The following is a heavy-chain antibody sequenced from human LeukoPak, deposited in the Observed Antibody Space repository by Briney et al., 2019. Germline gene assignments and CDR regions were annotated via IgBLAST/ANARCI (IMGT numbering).Heavy chain of an antibody. D-gene: IGHD5-12*01. Sequence: GGTLRLSCAASGFTFTSYGMSWVRQAPGKGLEWVSAISGSGGTTYYADSVKGRFTISRDNAKNSLYLQMNSLRAEDTAVYYCASGYSGYDFRYWGQGTLVTVSS. CDR2: ISGSGGTT. CDR3: ASGYSGYDFRY. V-gene: IGHV3-23*01. CDR1: GFTFTSYG. J-gene: IGHJ4*02.